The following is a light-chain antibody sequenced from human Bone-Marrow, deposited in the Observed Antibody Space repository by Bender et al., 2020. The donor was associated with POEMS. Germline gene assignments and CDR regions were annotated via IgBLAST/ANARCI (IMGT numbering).Light chain of an antibody. CDR3: SSYSDSNTLL. CDR2: EVS. CDR1: NSDVGSYSA. J-gene: IGLJ2*01. Sequence: QSALTQPASVLGSPGQSITISCTGTNSDVGSYSAVSWYQQHQGKAPKFLIYEVSKRPSGISNRFSGSKSGNTASLTISGLQAEDEADYFCSSYSDSNTLLFGGGTKLTVL. V-gene: IGLV2-23*02.